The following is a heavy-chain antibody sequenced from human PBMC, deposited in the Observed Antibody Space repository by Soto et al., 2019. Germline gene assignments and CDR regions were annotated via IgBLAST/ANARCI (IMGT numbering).Heavy chain of an antibody. CDR2: IWHDGSKK. CDR1: GFIFRDYG. CDR3: ASQAFDY. J-gene: IGHJ4*02. V-gene: IGHV3-33*01. Sequence: QVQPVESGGGVVQPGGSLRLSCVASGFIFRDYGMQWVRQAPGKGLEWLAFIWHDGSKKYYADSLKGRFTISRDNSKNTMYLQMSSPRVEDTAVYYCASQAFDYWGQGTLLTVSS.